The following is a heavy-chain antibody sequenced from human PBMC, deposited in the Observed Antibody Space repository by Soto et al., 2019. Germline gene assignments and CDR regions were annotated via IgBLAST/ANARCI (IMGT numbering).Heavy chain of an antibody. Sequence: SETLSLTCTVSGASINNGGGHSWTWIRQRPGKGLEWIGYIYYSGSTHYNPSLKSRVTISVDTSKNHFSLKLTSLTAADTAVYYCARSIDPWGQGTLVTVSS. CDR2: IYYSGST. V-gene: IGHV4-31*03. CDR1: GASINNGGGHS. J-gene: IGHJ5*02. CDR3: ARSIDP.